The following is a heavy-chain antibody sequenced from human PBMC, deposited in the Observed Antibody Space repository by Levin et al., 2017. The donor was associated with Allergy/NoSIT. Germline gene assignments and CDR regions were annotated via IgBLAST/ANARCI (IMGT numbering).Heavy chain of an antibody. D-gene: IGHD7-27*01. Sequence: SETLSLTCAVSGGSISSGGYSWSWIRQPPGKGLEWIGYIYHSGSTYYNPSLKSRVTISVDRSKNQFSLKLSSVTAADTAVYYCARGNWGSGRYWYFDRWGRGTLVTVSS. V-gene: IGHV4-30-2*01. J-gene: IGHJ2*01. CDR3: ARGNWGSGRYWYFDR. CDR2: IYHSGST. CDR1: GGSISSGGYS.